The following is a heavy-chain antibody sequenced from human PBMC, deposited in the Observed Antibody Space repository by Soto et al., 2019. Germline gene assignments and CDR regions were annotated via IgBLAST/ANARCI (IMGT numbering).Heavy chain of an antibody. CDR2: ISAYSGNT. V-gene: IGHV1-18*01. CDR3: PIDHPQWSTDSIQNAFDI. Sequence: QVQLVQSGAEVKKPGASVKVSCKASGYTFTSYGISWVRHAPGQGLEWMGWISAYSGNTNYAQKLQGRVTMTTDTSTSTAYMELRSLRSDDTAVYYRPIDHPQWSTDSIQNAFDIWGQGTMVSVSS. D-gene: IGHD3-22*01. CDR1: GYTFTSYG. J-gene: IGHJ3*02.